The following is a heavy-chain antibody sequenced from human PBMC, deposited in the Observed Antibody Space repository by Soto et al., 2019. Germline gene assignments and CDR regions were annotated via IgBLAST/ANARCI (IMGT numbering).Heavy chain of an antibody. CDR3: ARVEQYLVRGYYYYGVDV. CDR1: GGSISSGDYY. V-gene: IGHV4-30-4*01. CDR2: IYYSGST. D-gene: IGHD6-13*01. J-gene: IGHJ6*02. Sequence: PSETLSLTCTVSGGSISSGDYYWSWIRQPPGKALEWIGYIYYSGSTYYSPSLKSRVSISVDTSKNQFSLKLTSVTAADTAVYYCARVEQYLVRGYYYYGVDVWGQGTTVTVS.